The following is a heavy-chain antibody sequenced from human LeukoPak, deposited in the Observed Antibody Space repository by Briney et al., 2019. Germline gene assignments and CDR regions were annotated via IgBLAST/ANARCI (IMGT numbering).Heavy chain of an antibody. J-gene: IGHJ6*02. V-gene: IGHV4-59*01. D-gene: IGHD3-10*01. CDR3: AREGMYYYGSGSRMSSYYYYGMDV. CDR2: IYYSGST. Sequence: SETLSLTCTVSGGSISSYYWSWIRQPPGKGLEWIGYIYYSGSTNYNPSLKSRVTISVDTSKNQFSLKLSSVTAADTAVYYCAREGMYYYGSGSRMSSYYYYGMDVWGQGTTVTVSS. CDR1: GGSISSYY.